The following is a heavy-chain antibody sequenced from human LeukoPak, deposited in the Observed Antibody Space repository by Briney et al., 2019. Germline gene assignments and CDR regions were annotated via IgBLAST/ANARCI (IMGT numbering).Heavy chain of an antibody. V-gene: IGHV4-30-2*01. Sequence: SQTLSLTCAVSGGSISNGGYSWSWIRQPPGKGLEWIGYIYHSGSTYYNPSLKSRVTISVDRSKNQFSLKLSSVTAADTAVYYCAAAKLSIDYWGQGTLVTVSS. J-gene: IGHJ4*02. CDR3: AAAKLSIDY. CDR1: GGSISNGGYS. CDR2: IYHSGST. D-gene: IGHD6-25*01.